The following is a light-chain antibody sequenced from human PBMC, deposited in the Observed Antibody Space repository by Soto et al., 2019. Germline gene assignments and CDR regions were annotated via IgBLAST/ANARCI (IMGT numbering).Light chain of an antibody. J-gene: IGKJ1*01. CDR1: QSLLHSNGNIY. CDR2: LGS. CDR3: MQAIQAPRT. V-gene: IGKV2-28*01. Sequence: VLTQSPLSLPVTPGEPASISCRSSQSLLHSNGNIYLDWYLQKPGQSPQLLISLGSIRASGVPDRFSGSGSGTDFTLKITRVEAVDVGVYYCMQAIQAPRTFGLGTKVEIK.